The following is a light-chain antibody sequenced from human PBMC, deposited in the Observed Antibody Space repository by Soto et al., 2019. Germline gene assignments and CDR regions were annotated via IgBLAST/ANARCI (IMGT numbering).Light chain of an antibody. CDR3: TSYTSSSTYV. CDR2: DVT. V-gene: IGLV2-14*03. CDR1: SSDVGGYNY. Sequence: QSALTQPDSVSGSPGQSITISCTGTSSDVGGYNYVFWYQHPPGKAPKLMIYDVTNRPSGVSNRFSGSKSGNTASLTISGLQAEDEADYYCTSYTSSSTYVFGTGTKLTVL. J-gene: IGLJ1*01.